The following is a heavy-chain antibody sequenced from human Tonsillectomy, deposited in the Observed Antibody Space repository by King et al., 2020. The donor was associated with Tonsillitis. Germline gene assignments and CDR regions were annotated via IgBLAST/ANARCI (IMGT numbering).Heavy chain of an antibody. J-gene: IGHJ4*02. CDR2: MWSDGSNK. D-gene: IGHD3/OR15-3a*01. V-gene: IGHV3-33*01. Sequence: VQLVESGGGVVQPGRSLRLSCVASGFTLSNYGMHWVRQAPGKGLEWVAVMWSDGSNKYYADSVKGRFTVSRDNSQSTMYLQMNSLSAEDTAVYYCARDRGQFADWLYFFDFWGQGTLVTVSS. CDR3: ARDRGQFADWLYFFDF. CDR1: GFTLSNYG.